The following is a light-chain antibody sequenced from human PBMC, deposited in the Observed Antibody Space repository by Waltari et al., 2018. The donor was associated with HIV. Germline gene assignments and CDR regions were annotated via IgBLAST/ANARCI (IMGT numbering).Light chain of an antibody. J-gene: IGLJ2*01. V-gene: IGLV1-40*01. CDR3: QSYDSSLNVI. CDR2: EIN. Sequence: QSVLTQPPSVSGAPGQRVTISCTGSNSNIGAGYGVHWYQHLPGAAPKLLIYEINHRPSGVPDRFSGSKSGTSASLAITGLQVEDEGDYFCQSYDSSLNVIFGGGTKLTVL. CDR1: NSNIGAGYG.